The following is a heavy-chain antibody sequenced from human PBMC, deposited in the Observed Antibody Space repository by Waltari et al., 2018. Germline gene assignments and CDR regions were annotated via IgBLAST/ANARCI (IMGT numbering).Heavy chain of an antibody. V-gene: IGHV3-74*01. CDR1: GFTFSAYR. Sequence: EVQLVESGGGLVQPGGSLRLSCAASGFTFSAYRMPWVRQAPGKGLVWVSLINADGRATLYADSVKGRFTMSRDNAKDTLYLQMNSLRGEDTVVYYCAIQISGVVFWGQGTLVTVSS. CDR2: INADGRAT. J-gene: IGHJ4*02. CDR3: AIQISGVVF. D-gene: IGHD3-3*01.